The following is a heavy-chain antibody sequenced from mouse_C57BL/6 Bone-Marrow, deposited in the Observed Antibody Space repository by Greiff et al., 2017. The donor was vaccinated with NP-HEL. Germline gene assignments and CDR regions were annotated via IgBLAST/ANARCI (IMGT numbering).Heavy chain of an antibody. CDR3: TYPYSNYGAMDY. Sequence: EVKLVESGAELVRPGASVKLSCTASGFNIKDDYMHWVKQRPEQGLEWIGWIDPENGDTEYASKFQGKATITADTSSNTAYLQLSSLTSEDTAVYYCTYPYSNYGAMDYWGQGTSVTVSS. CDR2: IDPENGDT. V-gene: IGHV14-4*01. J-gene: IGHJ4*01. D-gene: IGHD2-5*01. CDR1: GFNIKDDY.